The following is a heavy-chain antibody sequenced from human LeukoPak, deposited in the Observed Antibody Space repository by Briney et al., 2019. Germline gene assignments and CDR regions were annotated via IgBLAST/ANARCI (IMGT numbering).Heavy chain of an antibody. D-gene: IGHD1-26*01. CDR3: ARLALQEVGATQTYYLDY. J-gene: IGHJ4*02. Sequence: ASVKVSCKASGYTFTSYYMHWVRQAPGQGLEWMGIINPSGGSTSYAQKFQGRVTMTRDMSTSTDYMELSSLRSEDTAVYYCARLALQEVGATQTYYLDYWGQGTLVTVSS. CDR2: INPSGGST. CDR1: GYTFTSYY. V-gene: IGHV1-46*01.